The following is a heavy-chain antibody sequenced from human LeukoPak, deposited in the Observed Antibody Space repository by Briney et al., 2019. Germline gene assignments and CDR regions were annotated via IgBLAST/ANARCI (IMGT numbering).Heavy chain of an antibody. CDR2: ISNSSSYT. V-gene: IGHV3-11*05. Sequence: GGSLRLSCAASGFTFSDYYMSWIRQAPGKGLEWVSYISNSSSYTNYADSVNGRFTISRDNTKNSLYMQMNILRAEDTAVYYCASDLMGHGMDVWGQGTTVTVSS. CDR1: GFTFSDYY. CDR3: ASDLMGHGMDV. D-gene: IGHD2-8*01. J-gene: IGHJ6*02.